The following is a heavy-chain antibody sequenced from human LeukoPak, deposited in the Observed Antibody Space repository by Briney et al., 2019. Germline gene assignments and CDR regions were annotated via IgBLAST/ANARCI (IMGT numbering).Heavy chain of an antibody. CDR1: GAPFSGYW. Sequence: SETLSLTCAVYGAPFSGYWWYWIRQPPGKGLEWIGEINHSRITNYNPSLKSRVSISVDTSKNQFSLKLSSVTAADTAVYDCATTSGHWGQGTLVTVSS. V-gene: IGHV4-34*01. CDR2: INHSRIT. J-gene: IGHJ4*02. CDR3: ATTSGH.